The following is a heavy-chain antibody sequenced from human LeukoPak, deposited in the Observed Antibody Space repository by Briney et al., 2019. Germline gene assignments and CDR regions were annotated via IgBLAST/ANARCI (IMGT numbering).Heavy chain of an antibody. CDR3: ARRVLNDDFFDY. D-gene: IGHD1-1*01. CDR1: GGSISSGYNY. CDR2: IYYSGST. Sequence: PSETLSLTCTVSGGSISSGYNYWGWIRQPPGKGLEWIGTIYYSGSTYYNPSLKSRVTISVDTSNNQFSLKVSSVTATDTAVYYCARRVLNDDFFDYWGQGTLVTVSS. V-gene: IGHV4-39*01. J-gene: IGHJ4*02.